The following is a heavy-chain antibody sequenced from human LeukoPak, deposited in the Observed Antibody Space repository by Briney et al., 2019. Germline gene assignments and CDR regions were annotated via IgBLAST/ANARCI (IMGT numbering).Heavy chain of an antibody. Sequence: GGSLRLSCAASGFTFSNYAMSWVRQAPGKGPEWVSAITGSSGSTYYADSVKGRFTISRDNSKTTLYLQMNSLRAEDTAVYYCAKWGDYDVLTGYYVSDYWGQGTLVTVSS. CDR3: AKWGDYDVLTGYYVSDY. V-gene: IGHV3-23*01. J-gene: IGHJ4*02. CDR1: GFTFSNYA. D-gene: IGHD3-9*01. CDR2: ITGSSGST.